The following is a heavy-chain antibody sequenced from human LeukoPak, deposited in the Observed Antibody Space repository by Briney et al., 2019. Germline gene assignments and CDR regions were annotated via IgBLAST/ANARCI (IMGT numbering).Heavy chain of an antibody. CDR2: IYYSGST. V-gene: IGHV4-59*12. CDR3: ARERDHYSNWFDP. CDR1: GGSISSYY. Sequence: SETLSLTCTVSGGSISSYYWSWIRQPPGKGLEWIGYIYYSGSTNYNPSLKSRVTISVDTSKNQFSPKLSSVTAADTAAYYCARERDHYSNWFDPWGQGTLVTVSS. J-gene: IGHJ5*02. D-gene: IGHD2-15*01.